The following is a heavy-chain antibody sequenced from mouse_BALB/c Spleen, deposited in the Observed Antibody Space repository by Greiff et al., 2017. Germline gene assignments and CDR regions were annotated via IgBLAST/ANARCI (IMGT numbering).Heavy chain of an antibody. J-gene: IGHJ2*01. CDR2: ISSGGSYT. D-gene: IGHD2-1*01. CDR1: GFTFSSYG. V-gene: IGHV5-6*01. CDR3: ARYGNYDYFDY. Sequence: EVKLVESGGDLVKPGGSLKLSCAASGFTFSSYGMSWVRQTPDKRLEWVATISSGGSYTYYPDSVKGRFTISRDNAKNTLYLQMSSLKSEDTAMYYYARYGNYDYFDYWGQGTTLTVSS.